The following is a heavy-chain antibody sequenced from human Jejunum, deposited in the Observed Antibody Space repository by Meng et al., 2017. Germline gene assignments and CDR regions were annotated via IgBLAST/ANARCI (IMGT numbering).Heavy chain of an antibody. CDR3: ARGGWERPDS. J-gene: IGHJ4*02. D-gene: IGHD1-26*01. V-gene: IGHV1-46*01. Sequence: ASVKVSCKSSGHTFTNYYVHWVRQAPGQTLEWMGIINPSGGVTSYPPKFRGRVTVTRDTSTSTVYMELSSLRYDDTAVYYCARGGWERPDSWGQGTLVTVSS. CDR2: INPSGGVT. CDR1: GHTFTNYY.